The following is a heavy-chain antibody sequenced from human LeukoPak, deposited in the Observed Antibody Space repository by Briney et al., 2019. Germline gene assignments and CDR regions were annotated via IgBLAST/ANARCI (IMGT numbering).Heavy chain of an antibody. V-gene: IGHV1-3*01. CDR1: GYTFTSYA. J-gene: IGHJ1*01. CDR2: INAGNGNT. CDR3: ARGQWVGTTQAYYFQY. D-gene: IGHD1-26*01. Sequence: ASVKVSCKASGYTFTSYAMHWVRQAPGQRLERMGWINAGNGNTKYSQKFQGSVTITRDTSASTAYMDLSSLTSEDTALYYCARGQWVGTTQAYYFQYWGQGTLVAVSS.